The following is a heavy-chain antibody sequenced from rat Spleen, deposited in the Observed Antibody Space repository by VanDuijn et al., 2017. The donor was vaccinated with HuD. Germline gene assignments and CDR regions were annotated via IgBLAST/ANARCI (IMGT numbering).Heavy chain of an antibody. CDR1: GFPFSDHG. V-gene: IGHV5-20*01. D-gene: IGHD5-1*01. J-gene: IGHJ2*01. CDR2: ITNTGGST. CDR3: TRDQPNWD. Sequence: EVQLVESGGGLVQPGRSIKLSCAASGFPFSDHGMAWVLQAPTKGLEWVASITNTGGSTYYPDSVKGRFTISRDNAKSTLYLQMNSLRSEDTATYYCTRDQPNWDWGKGVMVTVSS.